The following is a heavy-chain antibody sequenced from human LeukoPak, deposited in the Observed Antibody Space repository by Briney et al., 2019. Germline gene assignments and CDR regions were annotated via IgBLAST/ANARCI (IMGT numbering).Heavy chain of an antibody. J-gene: IGHJ4*02. CDR1: GFTFSSYW. CDR3: ARDYKHDYDLGY. D-gene: IGHD3-3*01. Sequence: GGSLRLSCAASGFTFSSYWMGWVRQAPGKGLQWVANIKQDGSEKYYVDSVKGRFTISRDDAKNSLYLQMNSLRAEDTAVYYCARDYKHDYDLGYWGQGTLVTVSS. CDR2: IKQDGSEK. V-gene: IGHV3-7*01.